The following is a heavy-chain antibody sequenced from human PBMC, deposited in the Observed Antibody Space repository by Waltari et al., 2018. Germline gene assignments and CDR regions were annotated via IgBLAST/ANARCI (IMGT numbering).Heavy chain of an antibody. CDR2: ISGSGGST. D-gene: IGHD1-26*01. J-gene: IGHJ2*01. CDR3: AKDQPFGRELLVYFDL. CDR1: GFTFSSYA. V-gene: IGHV3-23*01. Sequence: EVQLLESGGGLVQPGGSLRRSCAASGFTFSSYAMSWVRQAPGKGLEWVSAISGSGGSTYYADSVKGRFTISRDNSKNTLYLQMNSLRAEDTAVYYCAKDQPFGRELLVYFDLWGRGTLVTVSS.